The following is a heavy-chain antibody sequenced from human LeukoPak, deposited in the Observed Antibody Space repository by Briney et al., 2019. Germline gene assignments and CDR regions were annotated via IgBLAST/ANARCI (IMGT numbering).Heavy chain of an antibody. CDR1: GGSISSGSYY. J-gene: IGHJ4*02. CDR2: IYTSGST. CDR3: ARDLAAAGFDY. Sequence: SSETLSLTCTVSGGSISSGSYYWSWIRQPAGKGLEWIERIYTSGSTNYNPSLKSRDTISLYTAKNQFSLKLSSVPAPDPPLYFCARDLAAAGFDYWGQGTLVTVSS. D-gene: IGHD6-13*01. V-gene: IGHV4-61*02.